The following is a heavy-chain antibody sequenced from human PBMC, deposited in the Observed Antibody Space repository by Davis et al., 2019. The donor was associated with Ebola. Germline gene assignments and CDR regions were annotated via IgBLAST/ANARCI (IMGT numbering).Heavy chain of an antibody. CDR3: AKVGQMKWNFRYAMDV. CDR1: GFTFSSYA. D-gene: IGHD1-7*01. V-gene: IGHV3-23*01. CDR2: ISNSGAST. J-gene: IGHJ6*02. Sequence: GGSLRLSCAASGFTFSSYAMSWVRQVPGEGLAWVSGISNSGASTYYADSVKGRFTISRDNSKNKVFLQMNSLRPEDTAVYYCAKVGQMKWNFRYAMDVWGQGTTVTVS.